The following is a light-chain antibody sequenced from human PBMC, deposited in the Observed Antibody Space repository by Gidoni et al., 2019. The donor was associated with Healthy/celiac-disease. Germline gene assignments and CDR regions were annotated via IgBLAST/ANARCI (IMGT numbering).Light chain of an antibody. V-gene: IGKV4-1*01. J-gene: IGKJ2*01. Sequence: DIVLTQSPDSLAVSLGERATINCKSSQSVLYSSNNKNYLAWYNQKLGQSPKLLIYWASTRESGFPDRFSGRGSGTAFTLTISSLQAEDVAVYYCQQYYSTPYTFGQGTKLEIK. CDR2: WAS. CDR3: QQYYSTPYT. CDR1: QSVLYSSNNKNY.